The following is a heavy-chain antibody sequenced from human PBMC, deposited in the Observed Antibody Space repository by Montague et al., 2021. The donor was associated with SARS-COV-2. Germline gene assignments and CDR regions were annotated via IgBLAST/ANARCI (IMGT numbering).Heavy chain of an antibody. Sequence: PALVKPTQTLTLTCTFSGFSLSTSGMCVNWIRQPPGKALEWLARIDWDDDKYYRTSLKTRLTISKDTSKKQVVLTMTNMDPVDTATYYCARIPPFGDYHRDVGGQGTTVTVSS. CDR3: ARIPPFGDYHRDV. V-gene: IGHV2-70*11. CDR2: IDWDDDK. D-gene: IGHD3-16*01. CDR1: GFSLSTSGMC. J-gene: IGHJ6*02.